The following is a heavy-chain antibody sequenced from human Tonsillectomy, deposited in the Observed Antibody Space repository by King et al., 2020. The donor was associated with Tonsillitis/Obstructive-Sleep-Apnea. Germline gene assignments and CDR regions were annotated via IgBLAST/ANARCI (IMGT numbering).Heavy chain of an antibody. Sequence: VQLVESGGGLVQPGGSLRLSCAASGFTFSTYSMNWVRQAPGKGLEWVSYISSSSSNIYYADSVKGRFTSSRDNAKNSLYLQMNSLRDEDTAVYYCARDLVGAAKPRLFDYWGQGTLVTVSS. V-gene: IGHV3-48*02. CDR3: ARDLVGAAKPRLFDY. CDR2: ISSSSSNI. J-gene: IGHJ4*02. CDR1: GFTFSTYS. D-gene: IGHD1-26*01.